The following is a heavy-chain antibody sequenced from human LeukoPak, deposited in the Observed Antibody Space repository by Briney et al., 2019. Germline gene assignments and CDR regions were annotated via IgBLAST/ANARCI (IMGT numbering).Heavy chain of an antibody. V-gene: IGHV3-53*01. CDR1: GFTVSSNY. CDR2: IYSGGST. J-gene: IGHJ5*02. D-gene: IGHD3-10*01. CDR3: ARDYYGSGSNWFDL. Sequence: PGGSLRLSCAASGFTVSSNYMSWVRQAPGKGLEWVSVIYSGGSTYYADSVKGRFTISRDISKNTLYPHMNTLRAEDTAVYYCARDYYGSGSNWFDLWGQGTLVTVSS.